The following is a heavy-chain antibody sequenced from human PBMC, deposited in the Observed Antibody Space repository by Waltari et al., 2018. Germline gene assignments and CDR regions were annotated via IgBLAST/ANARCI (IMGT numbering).Heavy chain of an antibody. CDR3: AKARIAAAGTPHTYYYYYGMDV. D-gene: IGHD6-13*01. CDR2: INGRGGST. V-gene: IGHV3-23*01. Sequence: EVQLLESGGGLVQPGGSLRLSFASSGFTFSSSAMSWVRQAPGKGPGWVSAINGRGGSTDYADSVKGRFTISRDNSKNTLYLQMNSLRAEDTAVYYCAKARIAAAGTPHTYYYYYGMDVWGQGTTVTVSS. CDR1: GFTFSSSA. J-gene: IGHJ6*02.